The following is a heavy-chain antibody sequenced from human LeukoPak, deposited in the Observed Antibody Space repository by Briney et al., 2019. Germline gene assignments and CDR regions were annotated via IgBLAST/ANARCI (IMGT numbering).Heavy chain of an antibody. CDR2: IEQDGSEK. J-gene: IGHJ3*02. CDR1: GFPFSTIW. V-gene: IGHV3-7*01. Sequence: QSGGSLRLSCAASGFPFSTIWMNWVRQAPGKGLEWVANIEQDGSEKYYVDSVEGRFTISRDNAKNSLYLQMNSLRAEDTAVYYCAREFCSGANCYPMGAFDMWGQGTMVTVSS. CDR3: AREFCSGANCYPMGAFDM. D-gene: IGHD2-15*01.